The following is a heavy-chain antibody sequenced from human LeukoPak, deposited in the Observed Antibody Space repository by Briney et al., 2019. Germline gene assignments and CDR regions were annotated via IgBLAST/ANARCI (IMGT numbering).Heavy chain of an antibody. D-gene: IGHD4-17*01. CDR2: INHSGST. CDR3: ARGDYGDYVSNWFDP. Sequence: SETLSLTCAVYGGSFSGYYWSWIRQPPGKGLEWIGEINHSGSTNYNPSLKSRVTISVDTSKNQFSLKLSSVTAADMAVYYCARGDYGDYVSNWFDPWGQGTLVTVSX. V-gene: IGHV4-34*01. J-gene: IGHJ5*02. CDR1: GGSFSGYY.